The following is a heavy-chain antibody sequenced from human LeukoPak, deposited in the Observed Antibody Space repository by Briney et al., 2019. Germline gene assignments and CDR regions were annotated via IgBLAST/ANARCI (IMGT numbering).Heavy chain of an antibody. D-gene: IGHD6-13*01. CDR1: GFTVNSNY. V-gene: IGHV3-66*02. CDR3: ARGFGKAAADVFGGYTMDV. J-gene: IGHJ6*02. Sequence: GVSLRLSCAASGFTVNSNYMSWVRQAPGKGLEWVSLIYTGGSTYYADSVRGRFTISRDNSKNTLYLQTNSLRPEDTAIYYCARGFGKAAADVFGGYTMDVWGQGTTVTVSS. CDR2: IYTGGST.